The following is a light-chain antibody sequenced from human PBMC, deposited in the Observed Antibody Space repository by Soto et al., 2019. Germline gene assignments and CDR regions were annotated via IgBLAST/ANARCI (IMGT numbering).Light chain of an antibody. J-gene: IGKJ1*01. CDR2: DAS. Sequence: EIVLTQSPATLSLSPGERATLSCRASQSVSNYLAWYQQKPGQAPRLLIYDASNRATGIPARFSGSGSGTDFTLTISSLEPDDFATYYCQQYNSSPTFGQGTKVEVK. CDR3: QQYNSSPT. V-gene: IGKV3-11*01. CDR1: QSVSNY.